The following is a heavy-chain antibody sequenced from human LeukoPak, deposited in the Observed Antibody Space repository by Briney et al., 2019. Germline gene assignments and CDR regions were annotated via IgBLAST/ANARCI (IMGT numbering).Heavy chain of an antibody. CDR2: INEDGSQT. V-gene: IGHV3-7*01. D-gene: IGHD1-1*01. CDR1: GFSFGSFW. Sequence: GRSLRLSCAASGFSFGSFWMTWIRQAPGKGLEWVGHINEDGSQTNYIDSVTGRFTISRDNTKDSLYLQMNSLRAEDTAVYFCVRDVGYFHFDSWGQGILVTVSS. J-gene: IGHJ4*02. CDR3: VRDVGYFHFDS.